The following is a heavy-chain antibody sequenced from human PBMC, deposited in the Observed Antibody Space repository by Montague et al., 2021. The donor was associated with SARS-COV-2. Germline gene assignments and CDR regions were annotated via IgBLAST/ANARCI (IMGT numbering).Heavy chain of an antibody. J-gene: IGHJ3*02. V-gene: IGHV4-39*07. CDR3: AREGAVVGARRTFDI. D-gene: IGHD1-26*01. CDR1: GGSISSSSYY. Sequence: SETLSLTCTVSGGSISSSSYYWGWIRQPPGKGLEWIGSIYYSGSTCYSPSLKSRVTISVDPSKNQFSLKLTSVTAADTAVYFCAREGAVVGARRTFDIWGQGTMVTVSS. CDR2: IYYSGST.